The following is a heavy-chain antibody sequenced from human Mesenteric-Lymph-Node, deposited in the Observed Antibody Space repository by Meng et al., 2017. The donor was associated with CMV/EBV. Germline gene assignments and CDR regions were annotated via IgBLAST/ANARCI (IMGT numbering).Heavy chain of an antibody. V-gene: IGHV4-4*02. D-gene: IGHD3-10*01. J-gene: IGHJ4*02. CDR1: VSISSSHW. CDR2: ISHSGST. CDR3: TRREIYGSGIYIQFDS. Sequence: VSISSSHWWRWVRQPPGKGLEWIGEISHSGSTNYIPSLKSRVTISIDKSKNQFSLNLNSVTAADTAVYYCTRREIYGSGIYIQFDSWSQGTLVTVSS.